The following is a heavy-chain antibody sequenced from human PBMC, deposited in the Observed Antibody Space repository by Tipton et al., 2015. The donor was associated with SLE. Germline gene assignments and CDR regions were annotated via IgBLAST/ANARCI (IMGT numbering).Heavy chain of an antibody. CDR1: GFTFSSYA. CDR2: ISYDGSNK. J-gene: IGHJ4*02. D-gene: IGHD4-17*01. V-gene: IGHV3-30*04. CDR3: ARGDGDYAFDY. Sequence: QLVQSGGGVVQPGRSLRLSCAASGFTFSSYAMHWVRQAPGKGLEWVAVISYDGSNKYYADSVKGRFTISRDNSKNTLYLQMNSLRAEDTAVYYCARGDGDYAFDYWGQGTRVTVSS.